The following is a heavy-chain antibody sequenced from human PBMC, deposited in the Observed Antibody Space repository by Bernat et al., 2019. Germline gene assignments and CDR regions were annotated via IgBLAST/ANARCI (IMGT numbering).Heavy chain of an antibody. CDR1: GFTFSSYG. CDR2: ISYDGSNK. CDR3: ARDGALV. V-gene: IGHV3-30*03. D-gene: IGHD6-6*01. J-gene: IGHJ4*02. Sequence: QVQLVESGGGVVQPGRSLRLSCAASGFTFSSYGMHWVRQAPGKGLEWVAVISYDGSNKYYADSVKGRFTISRDNSKNTLYLQMNSLRAEDTAVYYCARDGALVWGQGTLVTVSS.